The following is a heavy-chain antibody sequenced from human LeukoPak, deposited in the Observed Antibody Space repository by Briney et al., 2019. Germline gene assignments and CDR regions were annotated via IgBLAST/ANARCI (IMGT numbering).Heavy chain of an antibody. Sequence: GASVKVSCKASGYTFTSYYMRWVRQAPGQELEWMGIINPSGGSTSYAQKFQGRVTMTRDTSTSTVYMELSSLRSEDTAVYYCARGGWNYLLVDCWGQGTLVTVSS. CDR2: INPSGGST. V-gene: IGHV1-46*01. D-gene: IGHD1-7*01. CDR3: ARGGWNYLLVDC. J-gene: IGHJ4*02. CDR1: GYTFTSYY.